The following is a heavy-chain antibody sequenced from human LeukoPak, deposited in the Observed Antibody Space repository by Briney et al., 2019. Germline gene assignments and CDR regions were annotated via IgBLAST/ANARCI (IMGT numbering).Heavy chain of an antibody. J-gene: IGHJ4*02. CDR3: ARRSTLYSSGRFYFDY. D-gene: IGHD6-19*01. Sequence: ASVKVSCKASGYTFTNYGITWVRQAPGQGLEWMGWISAHDGTRNYALKHEDRVTMTTDTSTSTAYMELRGLRSDDTAVYYCARRSTLYSSGRFYFDYWGQGILVTVSS. CDR2: ISAHDGTR. V-gene: IGHV1-18*01. CDR1: GYTFTNYG.